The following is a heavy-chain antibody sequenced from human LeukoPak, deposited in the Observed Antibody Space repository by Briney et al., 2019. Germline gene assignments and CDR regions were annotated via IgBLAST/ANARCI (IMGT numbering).Heavy chain of an antibody. Sequence: EASVKVSCKASGYTFTSYAMHWVRQAPGQRLEWMGWINAGNGNTKYSQEFQGRVTITRDTSASTAYMGLSSLRSEDMAVYYCAVTRSGSYDFDYWGQGTLVTVSS. D-gene: IGHD1-26*01. J-gene: IGHJ4*02. CDR2: INAGNGNT. CDR1: GYTFTSYA. CDR3: AVTRSGSYDFDY. V-gene: IGHV1-3*03.